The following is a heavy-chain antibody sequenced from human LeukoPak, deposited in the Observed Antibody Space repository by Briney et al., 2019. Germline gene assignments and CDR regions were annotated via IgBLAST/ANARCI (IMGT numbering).Heavy chain of an antibody. D-gene: IGHD5-24*01. CDR1: GHNLSVYH. V-gene: IGHV1-2*02. CDR2: FNGNGGGT. Sequence: ASVKVSCKTTGHNLSVYHVHWVRQAPGQGLEWMGWFNGNGGGTKYAQKFQGRVTMTRDTSIDTDYMELTSLISDDTAVYYCARDPLDGNFYFDYWSRGTRVTVAS. CDR3: ARDPLDGNFYFDY. J-gene: IGHJ4*02.